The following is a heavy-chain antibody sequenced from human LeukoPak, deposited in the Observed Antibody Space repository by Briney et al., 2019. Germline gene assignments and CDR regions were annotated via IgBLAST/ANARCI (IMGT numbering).Heavy chain of an antibody. D-gene: IGHD4-17*01. Sequence: GGSLRLSCAVSGFTFSTYSMNWVRQAPGMGLEWVSYISSSSSTRYYADSVKGRFTISRDNAKNSLYLQMNSLRAEDTAVYYCARGATVWARMDVWGKGTTVTASS. CDR3: ARGATVWARMDV. CDR1: GFTFSTYS. CDR2: ISSSSSTR. V-gene: IGHV3-48*04. J-gene: IGHJ6*03.